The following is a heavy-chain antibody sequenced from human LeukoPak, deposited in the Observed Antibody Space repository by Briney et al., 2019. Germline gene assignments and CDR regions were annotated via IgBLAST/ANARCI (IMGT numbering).Heavy chain of an antibody. CDR3: ARAGNYDSSGYDLDY. CDR1: GYSLSELI. V-gene: IGHV1-24*01. J-gene: IGHJ4*02. Sequence: GASVKVSCKVSGYSLSELIIHWVRQAPGKGLEWMGSFDRHYAEAIFAQRFQGRVTMTEDTSTDTAYMELSSLRSEDTAVYYCARAGNYDSSGYDLDYWGQGTLVTVSS. CDR2: FDRHYAEA. D-gene: IGHD3-22*01.